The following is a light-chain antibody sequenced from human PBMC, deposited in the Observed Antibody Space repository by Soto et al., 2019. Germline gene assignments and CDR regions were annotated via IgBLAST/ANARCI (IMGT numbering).Light chain of an antibody. CDR3: QQYNNWPPLT. CDR1: QSVSSS. J-gene: IGKJ4*01. CDR2: DAS. Sequence: EIVMTQSPATLSVSPGERASLSCRASQSVSSSLAWYQQKPGQAPRLLIYDASTRATGMPARFSGSGSGTEFTVTIISLQSEDCAVYYCQQYNNWPPLTFCGGTKVEIK. V-gene: IGKV3-15*01.